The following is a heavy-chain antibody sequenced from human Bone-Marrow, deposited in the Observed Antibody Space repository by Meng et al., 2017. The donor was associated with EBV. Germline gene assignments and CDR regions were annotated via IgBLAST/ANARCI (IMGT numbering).Heavy chain of an antibody. CDR3: ARVALDTAMVDVRVDY. J-gene: IGHJ4*02. V-gene: IGHV4-39*07. Sequence: QLQLQESGPGLVKFSEXLSLTCTVSGCSISSSSYYWGWIRQPPGKGLEWIGSIYYSGSTYYNPSLKSQVTISVDTSKNQFSLKLSSVTAADTAVYYCARVALDTAMVDVRVDYWGQGTQVTVSS. CDR1: GCSISSSSYY. D-gene: IGHD5-18*01. CDR2: IYYSGST.